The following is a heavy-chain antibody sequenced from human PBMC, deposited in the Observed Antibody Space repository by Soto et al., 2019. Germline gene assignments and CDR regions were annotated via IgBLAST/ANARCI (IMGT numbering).Heavy chain of an antibody. CDR3: ARERIGTMIVVVTSGFDL. V-gene: IGHV1-69*12. J-gene: IGHJ2*01. Sequence: QFQLVQSGAEVKKPGSSLKVSCKASGGTFSSYAISWVRHAPGQGLERMGGIIPIFGTANYAQKFQGRVTITADESTSTAYMELSSLRSEDTAVYYCARERIGTMIVVVTSGFDLWGRGTLVTVSS. CDR2: IIPIFGTA. CDR1: GGTFSSYA. D-gene: IGHD3-22*01.